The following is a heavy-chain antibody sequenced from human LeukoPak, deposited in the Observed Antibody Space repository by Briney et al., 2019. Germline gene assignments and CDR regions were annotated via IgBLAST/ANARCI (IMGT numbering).Heavy chain of an antibody. CDR1: GGSISSYY. D-gene: IGHD2-2*01. V-gene: IGHV4-59*01. J-gene: IGHJ5*02. Sequence: PSETLSLTCTVSGGSISSYYWSWIRQPPGKGLEWIGYIYYSGSTNYNPSLKSRVTISIDTAKNQFSLRLSSVTAADTALYYCARNRVPGGSWGQGTLVTVSS. CDR2: IYYSGST. CDR3: ARNRVPGGS.